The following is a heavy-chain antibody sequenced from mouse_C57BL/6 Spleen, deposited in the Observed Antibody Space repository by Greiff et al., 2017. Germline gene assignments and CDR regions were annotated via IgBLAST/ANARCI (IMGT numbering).Heavy chain of an antibody. V-gene: IGHV1-50*01. J-gene: IGHJ2*01. Sequence: QVQLQQSGAELVKPGASVKLSCKASGYTFTSYWMQWVKQRPGQGLEWIGEIDPSDSYTNYNQKFKGKATLTVDTSSSTAYMQLSSLTSEDSAVYYCATTGTGAYYFDYWGQGTTLTVSS. CDR2: IDPSDSYT. D-gene: IGHD4-1*01. CDR1: GYTFTSYW. CDR3: ATTGTGAYYFDY.